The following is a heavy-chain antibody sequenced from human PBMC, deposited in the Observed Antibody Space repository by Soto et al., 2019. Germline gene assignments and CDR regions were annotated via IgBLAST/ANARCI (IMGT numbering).Heavy chain of an antibody. CDR2: IYYSGST. CDR3: ARDAGTVTPYFDY. V-gene: IGHV4-31*03. CDR1: GGSISSGGYY. Sequence: SETLSLTCTVSGGSISSGGYYWSWIRKHPGKGLEWIGYIYYSGSTYYNPSLKSRVTISVDTSKNQFSLKLSSVTAADTAVYYCARDAGTVTPYFDYWGQGTLVTVSS. D-gene: IGHD4-4*01. J-gene: IGHJ4*02.